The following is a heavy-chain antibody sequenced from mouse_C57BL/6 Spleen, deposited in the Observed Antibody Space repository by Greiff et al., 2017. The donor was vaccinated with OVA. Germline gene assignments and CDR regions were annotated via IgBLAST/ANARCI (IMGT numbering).Heavy chain of an antibody. Sequence: QVQLQQPGAELVMPGASVKLSCKASGYTFTSYWMHWVKQRPGQGLEWIGEIDPSDSYNNYNQKFKGKSTLTVDKSSSTAYMQLSSLTSEDSAVYYCARGVLGRKGNFDYWGQGTTLTVSS. CDR2: IDPSDSYN. CDR1: GYTFTSYW. J-gene: IGHJ2*01. V-gene: IGHV1-69*01. D-gene: IGHD4-1*01. CDR3: ARGVLGRKGNFDY.